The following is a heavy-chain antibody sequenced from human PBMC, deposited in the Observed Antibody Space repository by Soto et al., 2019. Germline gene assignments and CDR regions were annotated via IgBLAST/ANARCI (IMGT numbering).Heavy chain of an antibody. Sequence: QVQLQQWGAGLLKPSETLSLTCAVYGGSFSGYYWSWIRQPPGKGLEWIGEINHSGSTNYNPSLKSRVSISVDTSKNQFSLKLSSVTAADTAVYYCARGGGTIAVAGPLLFDYWGQGTLVTVSS. CDR1: GGSFSGYY. V-gene: IGHV4-34*01. CDR3: ARGGGTIAVAGPLLFDY. J-gene: IGHJ4*02. CDR2: INHSGST. D-gene: IGHD6-19*01.